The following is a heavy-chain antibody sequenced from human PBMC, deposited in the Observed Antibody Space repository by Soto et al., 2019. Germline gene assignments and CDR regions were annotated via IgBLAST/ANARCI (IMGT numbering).Heavy chain of an antibody. J-gene: IGHJ6*02. D-gene: IGHD6-6*01. V-gene: IGHV1-18*01. CDR2: ISAYNGNT. CDR1: GYTFTSYG. Sequence: ASVKVSCKASGYTFTSYGISWVRQAPGQGLEWMGWISAYNGNTNYAQKLQGRVTMTTDTSTSTAYMELRSLRSDDTAVYYCARDRIAARRRYGMDVWGQGTTVTVSS. CDR3: ARDRIAARRRYGMDV.